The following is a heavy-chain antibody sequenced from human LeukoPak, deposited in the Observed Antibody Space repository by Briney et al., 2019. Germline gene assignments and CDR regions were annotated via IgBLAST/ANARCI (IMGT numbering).Heavy chain of an antibody. D-gene: IGHD2-2*02. CDR1: GGSFSGYY. CDR3: ARIGRDIVVVPAAIPYYYYYGMDV. J-gene: IGHJ6*02. Sequence: KPPETLSLTCAVYGGSFSGYYWSWIRQPPGKGLEWIGEINHSGSTNYNPSLKSRVTISVDTSKNQFSLKLSSVTAADTAVYYCARIGRDIVVVPAAIPYYYYYGMDVWGQGTTVTVSS. V-gene: IGHV4-34*01. CDR2: INHSGST.